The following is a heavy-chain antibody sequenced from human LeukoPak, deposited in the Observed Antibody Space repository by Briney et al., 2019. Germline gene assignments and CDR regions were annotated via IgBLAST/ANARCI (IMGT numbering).Heavy chain of an antibody. CDR1: GFTFSSYW. Sequence: GGSLRLSCAASGFTFSSYWMSWVRQAPEKGLEWVSAISGSGGSTYYADSVNGRFTISRDNSKNTLYLQMNSLRAEDTAVYYCAKDLRAVAEYYFDYWGQGTLVTVSS. CDR3: AKDLRAVAEYYFDY. V-gene: IGHV3-23*01. D-gene: IGHD6-19*01. CDR2: ISGSGGST. J-gene: IGHJ4*02.